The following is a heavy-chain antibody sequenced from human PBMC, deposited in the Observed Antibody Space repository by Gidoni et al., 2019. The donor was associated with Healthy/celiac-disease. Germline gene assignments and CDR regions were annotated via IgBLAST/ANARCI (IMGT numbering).Heavy chain of an antibody. D-gene: IGHD5-12*01. V-gene: IGHV4-34*01. J-gene: IGHJ4*02. CDR3: ARVRRFRAALILRYYFDY. CDR1: GGSFSGYY. Sequence: QVQLQQWGAGLLKPSATLSLTCAVYGGSFSGYYWSWIRQPPGKGLEWIGEINHSGSTNYNPSLKSRVTISVDTSKNQFSLKLSSVTAADTAVYYCARVRRFRAALILRYYFDYWGQGTLVTVSS. CDR2: INHSGST.